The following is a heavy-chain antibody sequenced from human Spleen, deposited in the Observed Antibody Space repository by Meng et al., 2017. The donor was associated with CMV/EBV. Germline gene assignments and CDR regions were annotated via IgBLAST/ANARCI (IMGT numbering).Heavy chain of an antibody. CDR1: GFNFGDYV. CDR3: TRDRVVGAYQYYHFDY. V-gene: IGHV3-49*04. CDR2: IRDRDYGETT. J-gene: IGHJ4*02. Sequence: GGSLRLSCTTSGFNFGDYVLTWVRQAPGKGLEWVGFIRDRDYGETTQYAASVKGRFTISRDDSRGIAYLQMNNLKTEDTAIYYCTRDRVVGAYQYYHFDYWGQGTLVTVSS. D-gene: IGHD3-16*01.